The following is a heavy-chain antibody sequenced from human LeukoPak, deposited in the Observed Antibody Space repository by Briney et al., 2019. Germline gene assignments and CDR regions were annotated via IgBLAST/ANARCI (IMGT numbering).Heavy chain of an antibody. D-gene: IGHD2-2*02. J-gene: IGHJ4*02. CDR1: GYSISSGSY. CDR2: IYHGGDT. Sequence: SETLSLTCTVSGYSISSGSYWGWIRQPPGKGLEWIASIYHGGDTYYNPSLKSRVTISVDTSKNQFSLKLSSVTAAGTAVYYCTRSQRSSSSYSSLDYWGQGTLVTVSS. CDR3: TRSQRSSSSYSSLDY. V-gene: IGHV4-38-2*02.